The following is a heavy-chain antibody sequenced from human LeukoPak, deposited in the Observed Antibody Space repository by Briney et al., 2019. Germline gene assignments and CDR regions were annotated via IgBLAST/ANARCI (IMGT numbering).Heavy chain of an antibody. V-gene: IGHV3-33*01. CDR2: IWYDGSNK. CDR1: GFSFSAYG. J-gene: IGHJ4*02. CDR3: ATARNDYDTNGFSVLDY. D-gene: IGHD3-22*01. Sequence: GGSLRLSCGASGFSFSAYGMHWVRQAPGKGLDWVAVIWYDGSNKDYADSVKGRFTISRDNSQNTLYLQMNSLRAEDTAVYYCATARNDYDTNGFSVLDYWGQGTLVTVSS.